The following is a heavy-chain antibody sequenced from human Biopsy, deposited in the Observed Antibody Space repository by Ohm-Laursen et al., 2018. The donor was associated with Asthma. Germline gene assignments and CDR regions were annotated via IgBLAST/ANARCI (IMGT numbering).Heavy chain of an antibody. CDR1: GYNFISFA. V-gene: IGHV1-3*01. Sequence: ASVKVSCKASGYNFISFAIHWVRQAPGQRLEWMGWINAGNGNTKYSQKFQGRVTITRDTSATTAYMELSSLRCEDTAVYYCAGDGNWCRLRNCSPPGYWFDPWGQGTLVTVSS. CDR2: INAGNGNT. CDR3: AGDGNWCRLRNCSPPGYWFDP. D-gene: IGHD2-8*02. J-gene: IGHJ5*02.